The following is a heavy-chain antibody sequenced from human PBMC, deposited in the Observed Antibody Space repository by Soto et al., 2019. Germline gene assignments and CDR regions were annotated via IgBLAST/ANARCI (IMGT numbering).Heavy chain of an antibody. CDR1: GFTFSSYG. V-gene: IGHV3-33*01. CDR3: ARDSSAYDWNSSGWFPAGFDP. J-gene: IGHJ5*02. CDR2: IWYDGSKK. D-gene: IGHD6-19*01. Sequence: SLRLSCEASGFTFSSYGMHWVRQAPGKGLEWVAIIWYDGSKKFYADSVKGRFTISRDDSKNTVYLQMDSLRAEDTAVYYCARDSSAYDWNSSGWFPAGFDPWGQGTLVTVSS.